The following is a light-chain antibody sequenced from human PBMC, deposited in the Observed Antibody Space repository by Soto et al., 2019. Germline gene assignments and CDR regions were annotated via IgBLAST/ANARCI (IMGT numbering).Light chain of an antibody. CDR3: QQYTTSPWT. CDR1: QSVTSNY. V-gene: IGKV3-20*01. Sequence: EIVLTQSPGTLSLSPGERATLSCRASQSVTSNYLAWYQQKPGQAPRLLIYAASHRTTGIPDMFSGSGSGTEFTLTINSLEPGDFAVYYCQQYTTSPWTFGQGTTVEIK. J-gene: IGKJ1*01. CDR2: AAS.